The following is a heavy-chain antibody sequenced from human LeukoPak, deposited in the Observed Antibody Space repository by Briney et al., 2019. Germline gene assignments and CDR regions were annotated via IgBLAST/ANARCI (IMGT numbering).Heavy chain of an antibody. Sequence: GGSLRLSCAASGFTFNNYAIYWVRQAPGKGLEWVSGVSGSGGNTYYADSVKGRFSVSRDNSRNTVFLQMHSLRAEDTALYYCAKTTAGYSSGRYPGWPIDYWGQGTLVTVSS. V-gene: IGHV3-23*01. CDR2: VSGSGGNT. CDR3: AKTTAGYSSGRYPGWPIDY. D-gene: IGHD6-19*01. CDR1: GFTFNNYA. J-gene: IGHJ4*02.